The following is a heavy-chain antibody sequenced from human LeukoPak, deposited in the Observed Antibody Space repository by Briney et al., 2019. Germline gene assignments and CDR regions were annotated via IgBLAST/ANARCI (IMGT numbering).Heavy chain of an antibody. CDR2: INHSGST. CDR1: GGSISSGGYY. Sequence: SETLSLTCTVSGGSISSGGYYWSWIRQPPGKGLEWIGEINHSGSTNYNPSLKSRVTISVDTSKNQFSLKLSSVTAADTAVYYCARFKGDEDYYYYYYGMDVWGQGTTVTVSS. CDR3: ARFKGDEDYYYYYYGMDV. D-gene: IGHD3-10*01. J-gene: IGHJ6*02. V-gene: IGHV4-39*07.